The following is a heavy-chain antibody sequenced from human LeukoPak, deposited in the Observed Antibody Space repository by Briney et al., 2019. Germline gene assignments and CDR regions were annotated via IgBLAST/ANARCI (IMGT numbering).Heavy chain of an antibody. V-gene: IGHV4-59*01. J-gene: IGHJ5*02. CDR2: IYYSGTT. CDR1: GGSISSYY. Sequence: SETLSLTCTVSGGSISSYYWSWIRQPPGKGLEWIGYIYYSGTTNYNPSLKSRVTISVDTSKNQFSLKLSSVTAADTAVYYCARDRAGFDPWGQGTLVTVSS. CDR3: ARDRAGFDP.